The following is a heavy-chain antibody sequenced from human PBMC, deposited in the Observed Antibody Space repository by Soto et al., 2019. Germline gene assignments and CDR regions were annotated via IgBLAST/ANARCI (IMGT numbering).Heavy chain of an antibody. CDR3: TTESPYYYGMDV. Sequence: DVQLVESGGDLVKPGGSLRLSCAASGFTFSHAWMSWVRQVPGKGLEWVGRVKTKTDGGTTDYAAPVTGRFAISRDDSKNTLYLQLSSLKTEDTAVYYGTTESPYYYGMDVWGQGTTVTVSS. V-gene: IGHV3-15*07. CDR1: GFTFSHAW. CDR2: VKTKTDGGTT. J-gene: IGHJ6*02.